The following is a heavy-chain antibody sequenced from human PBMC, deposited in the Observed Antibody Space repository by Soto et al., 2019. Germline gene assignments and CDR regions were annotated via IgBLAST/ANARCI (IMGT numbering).Heavy chain of an antibody. CDR3: ARIPSGSYYYFDY. V-gene: IGHV2-26*01. J-gene: IGHJ4*02. D-gene: IGHD1-26*01. CDR1: GFSLSNARMG. Sequence: SGPTLVNPTKTLTLTCTVSGFSLSNARMGVSWIRQPPGKALEWLAHIFSNDEKSYSTSLKSRLTISKDTSKSQVVLTMTNMDPVDTATYYCARIPSGSYYYFDYWGQGTLVTVS. CDR2: IFSNDEK.